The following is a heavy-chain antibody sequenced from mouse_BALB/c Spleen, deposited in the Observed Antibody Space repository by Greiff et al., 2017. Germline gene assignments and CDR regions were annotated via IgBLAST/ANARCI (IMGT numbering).Heavy chain of an antibody. CDR3: TRDYDYDWFAY. J-gene: IGHJ3*01. CDR2: IYPGNSDT. D-gene: IGHD2-4*01. V-gene: IGHV1-5*01. Sequence: VQLQQSGTVLARPGASVKMSCKASGYTFTSYWMHWVKQRPGQGLEWIGAIYPGNSDTSYNQKFKGKAKLTAVTSTSTAYMELSSLTNEDSAVYYCTRDYDYDWFAYWGQGTLVTVSA. CDR1: GYTFTSYW.